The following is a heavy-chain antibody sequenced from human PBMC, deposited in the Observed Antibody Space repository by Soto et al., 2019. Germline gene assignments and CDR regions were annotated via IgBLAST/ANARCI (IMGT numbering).Heavy chain of an antibody. Sequence: EVQLVESGGGLVQPGGSLRLSCEGSGFTVSDHYIDWVRQAPGKGLEWLGRSSDKGHGYNTAYAASVKGRFTTSRDESKKSVYLQMNSLRTEDTAVDYCVRATYCSDSSGYTRCVDHWGQGTLVTLSS. D-gene: IGHD3-22*01. CDR1: GFTVSDHY. V-gene: IGHV3-72*01. J-gene: IGHJ5*02. CDR3: VRATYCSDSSGYTRCVDH. CDR2: SSDKGHGYNT.